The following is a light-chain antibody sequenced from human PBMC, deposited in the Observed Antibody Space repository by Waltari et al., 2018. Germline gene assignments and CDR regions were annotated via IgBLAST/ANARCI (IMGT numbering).Light chain of an antibody. V-gene: IGKV3-15*01. Sequence: ETVMTQSPATLSVSPGERVTLSCRASQSVSTNLAWYQQKAGQAPRLLIYGASTRAHDVPPRFSGGGSGTEFTLTISSLQSEDFAVYYCHQYNFWPPRDTFGQGTKLEIK. CDR1: QSVSTN. J-gene: IGKJ2*01. CDR3: HQYNFWPPRDT. CDR2: GAS.